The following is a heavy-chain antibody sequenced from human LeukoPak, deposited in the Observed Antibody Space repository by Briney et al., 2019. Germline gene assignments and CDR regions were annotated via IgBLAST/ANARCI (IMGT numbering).Heavy chain of an antibody. Sequence: GGSLRLSCAASGFTFSDYYMSWVRQAPRKGLEWISVIYSGGSTYYADSVKGRFTISRDNSKNTLYLQMNSLRAEDTAVYYCARAGYYYYGMDVWGQGTTVTVSS. CDR1: GFTFSDYY. V-gene: IGHV3-53*01. J-gene: IGHJ6*02. CDR3: ARAGYYYYGMDV. CDR2: IYSGGST. D-gene: IGHD1-14*01.